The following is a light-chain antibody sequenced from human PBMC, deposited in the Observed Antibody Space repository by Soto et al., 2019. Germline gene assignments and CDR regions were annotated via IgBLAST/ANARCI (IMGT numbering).Light chain of an antibody. CDR3: CSYADLIL. J-gene: IGLJ2*01. V-gene: IGLV2-23*01. CDR2: EGN. CDR1: SSDVGNYNL. Sequence: QSVLTQPASVSGSPGKSITISCTGTSSDVGNYNLVSWYQQHPGKAPKLIIYEGNKRPSGVSNRFSGSKSGNTASLTISGLQTEDEADYYCCSYADLILFGGGTKVPS.